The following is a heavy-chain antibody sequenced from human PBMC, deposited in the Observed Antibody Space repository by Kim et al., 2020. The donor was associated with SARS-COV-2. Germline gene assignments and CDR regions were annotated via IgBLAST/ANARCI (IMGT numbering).Heavy chain of an antibody. CDR3: ARRKRYSSTDY. J-gene: IGHJ4*02. V-gene: IGHV4-34*01. D-gene: IGHD6-13*01. CDR2: INHSGST. Sequence: SETLSLTCAVYGGSFSGYYWSWIRQPPGKGLEWIGEINHSGSTNYNPSLKSRVTISVDTSKNQFSLKLSSVTAADTAVYYCARRKRYSSTDYWGQGTLVT. CDR1: GGSFSGYY.